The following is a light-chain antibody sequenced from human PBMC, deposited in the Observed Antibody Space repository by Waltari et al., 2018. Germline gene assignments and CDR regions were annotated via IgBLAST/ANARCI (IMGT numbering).Light chain of an antibody. CDR1: TSDVVVYNY. Sequence: QSALTQPASVSGSPGQSITISCTGTTSDVVVYNYVSWYQQHPGKAPKLMIYDVSNRPSGVSNRFSGSKSGNTASLTISGLQAEDEADYYCSSFTSSSTWVFGGGTKLTVL. V-gene: IGLV2-14*01. J-gene: IGLJ3*02. CDR2: DVS. CDR3: SSFTSSSTWV.